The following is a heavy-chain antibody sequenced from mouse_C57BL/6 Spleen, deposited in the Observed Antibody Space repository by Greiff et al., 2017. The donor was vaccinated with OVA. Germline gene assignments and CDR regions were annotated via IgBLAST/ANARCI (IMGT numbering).Heavy chain of an antibody. D-gene: IGHD1-1*01. V-gene: IGHV1-22*01. Sequence: EVQRVESGPELVKPGASVKMSCKASGYTFTDYNMHWVKQSHGKSLEWIGYINPNNGGTSYNQKFKGKATLTVNKSSSTAYMELRSLTSEDAAVYYCAVGSSSFDYWGQGTTLTVSS. J-gene: IGHJ2*01. CDR3: AVGSSSFDY. CDR2: INPNNGGT. CDR1: GYTFTDYN.